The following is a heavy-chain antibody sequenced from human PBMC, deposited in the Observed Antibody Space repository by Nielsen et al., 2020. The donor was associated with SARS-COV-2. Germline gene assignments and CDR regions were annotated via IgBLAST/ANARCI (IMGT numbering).Heavy chain of an antibody. CDR3: ARSDY. CDR2: IKQDGSEK. V-gene: IGHV3-7*01. Sequence: GESLKISCAASGFTFSSYSMNWVRQAPGKGLEWVANIKQDGSEKYYVDSVKGRFTISRDNAKNSLYLQMNSLRAEDTAVYYCARSDYWGQGTLVTVSS. CDR1: GFTFSSYS. J-gene: IGHJ4*02.